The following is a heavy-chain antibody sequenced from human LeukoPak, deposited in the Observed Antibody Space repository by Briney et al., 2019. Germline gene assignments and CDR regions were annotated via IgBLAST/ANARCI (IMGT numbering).Heavy chain of an antibody. Sequence: SETLSLTCAVYGVSFSSYYWSWLRQPPGKGLEWIGEIDHSGGTTYSPSLKSRVTMSIDTSKNQFFLKLSSVTAADTAVYYCARGFSHWGQGTLVTVSS. CDR3: ARGFSH. V-gene: IGHV4-34*01. CDR1: GVSFSSYY. CDR2: IDHSGGT. J-gene: IGHJ4*02.